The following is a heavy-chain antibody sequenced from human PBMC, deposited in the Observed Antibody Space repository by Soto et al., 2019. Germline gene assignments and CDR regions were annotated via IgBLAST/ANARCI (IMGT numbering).Heavy chain of an antibody. CDR1: RFTFSTYA. CDR3: ARDRFIGVGIGGYFDC. J-gene: IGHJ4*02. D-gene: IGHD3-3*01. CDR2: IGYDGSDK. V-gene: IGHV3-33*01. Sequence: QVQLVESGGGVVQPGRSLRLSCAASRFTFSTYAMHWVRQAPGKGLEWVAVIGYDGSDKYYADSVKGRFTISRDNSKNTLYLQMNSRRAEDTAVYYCARDRFIGVGIGGYFDCWGQGTLVTVSS.